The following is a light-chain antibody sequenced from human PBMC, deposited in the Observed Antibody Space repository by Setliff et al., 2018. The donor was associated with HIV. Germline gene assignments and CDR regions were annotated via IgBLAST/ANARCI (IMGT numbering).Light chain of an antibody. CDR3: SSHTSSSTAL. CDR1: SSDVGSYNY. J-gene: IGLJ1*01. CDR2: EVN. Sequence: QSALTQPGSVSGTPGQSITISCTGTSSDVGSYNYVSWYQQLPGTAPKLIIYEVNYRPSGVSNRFSGSKSGNTASLTISGPQAEDEADYYCSSHTSSSTALFGTGTKVTVL. V-gene: IGLV2-14*01.